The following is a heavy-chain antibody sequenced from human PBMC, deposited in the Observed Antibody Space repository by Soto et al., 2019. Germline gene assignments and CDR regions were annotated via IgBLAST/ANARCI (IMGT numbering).Heavy chain of an antibody. CDR3: ALEASYYILWSGYYPSRNGMDV. Sequence: QVQVVESGGGVVQPGRSLRLSCAASGFTFSSFGMHWVRQAPGKGLEWVSLIWYDGSKKSYGDSVKGRFTISRDNSRNTVYLRMNRLRAADTAVYYCALEASYYILWSGYYPSRNGMDVWGQGATVTVSS. D-gene: IGHD3-3*01. CDR1: GFTFSSFG. J-gene: IGHJ6*02. CDR2: IWYDGSKK. V-gene: IGHV3-33*01.